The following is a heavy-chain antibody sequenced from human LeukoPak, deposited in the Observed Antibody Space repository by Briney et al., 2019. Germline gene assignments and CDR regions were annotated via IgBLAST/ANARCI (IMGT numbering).Heavy chain of an antibody. CDR2: IKQDGSEK. V-gene: IGHV3-7*03. J-gene: IGHJ4*02. Sequence: ETLSLTCAVYGGSFSGYYWSWIRQPPGKGLEWVANIKQDGSEKYYVDSVKGRFTISRDNAKNSLFLQMNSLRVEDTAIYYCARDERLLSFLKWGQGTLVTVSS. CDR3: ARDERLLSFLK. CDR1: GGSFSGYY. D-gene: IGHD3-3*01.